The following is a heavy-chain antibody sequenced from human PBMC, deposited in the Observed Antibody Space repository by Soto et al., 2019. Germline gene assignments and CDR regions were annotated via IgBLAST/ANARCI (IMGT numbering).Heavy chain of an antibody. CDR3: AKDPYYYDGSGYPPDY. CDR2: ISGSGGST. V-gene: IGHV3-23*01. Sequence: EVQLLESGGGLVQPGGSLRLSCAASGFTFSSYAMSWVRQAPGKGLEWVSAISGSGGSTYYADSVKGRFTISRDNSKNKLYLKLNSLRAEDTAVYYCAKDPYYYDGSGYPPDYWGQGTLVTVSS. D-gene: IGHD3-22*01. CDR1: GFTFSSYA. J-gene: IGHJ4*02.